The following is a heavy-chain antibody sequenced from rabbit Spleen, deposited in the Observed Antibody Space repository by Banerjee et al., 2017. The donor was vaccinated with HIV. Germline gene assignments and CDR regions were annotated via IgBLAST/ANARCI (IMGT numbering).Heavy chain of an antibody. Sequence: QEQLVESGGGLVKPEGSLTLTCTASGFSFSSRYYMCWVRQAPGKGLEWIACIYAGSSGDTYYASWAKGRFTISKTSSTTVTLQMTSLTVADTATYFCARDTGSSFSSYGMDLWGQGTLVTVS. D-gene: IGHD8-1*01. V-gene: IGHV1S45*01. CDR3: ARDTGSSFSSYGMDL. J-gene: IGHJ6*01. CDR2: IYAGSSGDT. CDR1: GFSFSSRYY.